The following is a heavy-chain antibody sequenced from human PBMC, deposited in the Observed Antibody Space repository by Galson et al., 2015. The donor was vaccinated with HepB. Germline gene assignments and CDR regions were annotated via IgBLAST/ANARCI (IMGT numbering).Heavy chain of an antibody. V-gene: IGHV3-23*01. CDR1: GFTFSTYG. J-gene: IGHJ4*02. Sequence: SLRLSCAASGFTFSTYGMSWVRQAPGKGLEWVSAISGSGGSTYYADSVKGRFTISRDNSKNTLYLQTNSLRAEDTAVYYCAKRAVIAARAPSVYWGQGTLVTVSS. CDR3: AKRAVIAARAPSVY. D-gene: IGHD6-6*01. CDR2: ISGSGGST.